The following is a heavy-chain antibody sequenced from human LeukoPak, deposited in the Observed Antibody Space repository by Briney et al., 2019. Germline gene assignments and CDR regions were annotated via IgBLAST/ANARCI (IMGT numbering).Heavy chain of an antibody. J-gene: IGHJ4*02. CDR2: ISGSGGST. D-gene: IGHD6-13*01. CDR3: AKQQQLVREFDY. V-gene: IGHV3-23*01. Sequence: PGGSLRLSCAASGFTFSSYAMSWVRQAPGKGLEWVSAISGSGGSTYYADSVKGRFTNSRDNSKNTLYLQMNSLRAEDTAVYYCAKQQQLVREFDYWGQGTLVTVSS. CDR1: GFTFSSYA.